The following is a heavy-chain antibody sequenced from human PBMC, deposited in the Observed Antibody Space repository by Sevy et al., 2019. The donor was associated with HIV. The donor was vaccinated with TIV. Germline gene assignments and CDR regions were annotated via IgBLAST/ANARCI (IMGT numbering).Heavy chain of an antibody. J-gene: IGHJ5*02. V-gene: IGHV4-59*12. D-gene: IGHD5-12*01. Sequence: SETLSLTCTVSGGSISAYYWSWLRQPPGKGLEYIGDIYYTGSTSYNPSLKSRVTISVDTSKNQCSLNLRSVTAVDTAVSYCARAPPVRSGDDSLNWLDPWGQGILVTVSS. CDR1: GGSISAYY. CDR2: IYYTGST. CDR3: ARAPPVRSGDDSLNWLDP.